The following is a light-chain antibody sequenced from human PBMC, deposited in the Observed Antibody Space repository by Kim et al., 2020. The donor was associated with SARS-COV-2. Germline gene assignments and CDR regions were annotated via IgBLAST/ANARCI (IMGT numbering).Light chain of an antibody. V-gene: IGKV3-20*01. CDR2: GNA. CDR3: QQYTTSPT. Sequence: QGETAALFYRASQLVSYNFVAWYQQKPGQAPRLLMLGNANRPTGIPDRFSGSGSGTEFALTISRLEPEDFAVYYCQQYTTSPTFGQGTKVDIK. J-gene: IGKJ1*01. CDR1: QLVSYNF.